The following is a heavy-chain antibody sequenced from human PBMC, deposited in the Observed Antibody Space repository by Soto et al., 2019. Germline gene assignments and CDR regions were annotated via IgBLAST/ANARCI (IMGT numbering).Heavy chain of an antibody. CDR1: GGSISSYY. J-gene: IGHJ5*02. CDR3: ARSNYYGSGSPNWFDP. D-gene: IGHD3-10*01. Sequence: SETLSLTCTVSGGSISSYYWSWIRQPPGKGLEWIGYIYYSGSTNYNPSLKSRVTISVDTSKNQFSLKLSSVTAADTAVYYCARSNYYGSGSPNWFDPWGQGTLVTVSS. CDR2: IYYSGST. V-gene: IGHV4-59*01.